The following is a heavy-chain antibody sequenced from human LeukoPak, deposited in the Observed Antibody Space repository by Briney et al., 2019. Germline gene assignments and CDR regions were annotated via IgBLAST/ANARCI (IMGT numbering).Heavy chain of an antibody. J-gene: IGHJ3*02. V-gene: IGHV4-38-2*02. Sequence: SETLSLTCTVSGYSISSGYYWGWIRQPPGKGLEWIGSIYHSGSTYYNPSLKSRVTISVDTSKNQFSLKLSSVTAADTAVYYCARFTMREHAFDIWGQGTMVTVSS. CDR3: ARFTMREHAFDI. CDR1: GYSISSGYY. CDR2: IYHSGST. D-gene: IGHD3-10*01.